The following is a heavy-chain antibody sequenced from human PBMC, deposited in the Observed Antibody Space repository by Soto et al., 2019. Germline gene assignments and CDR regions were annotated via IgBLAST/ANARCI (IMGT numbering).Heavy chain of an antibody. CDR3: ARDHEYSSSLGLDY. J-gene: IGHJ4*02. Sequence: GGSLRLSCAASGFTFSSYAMHWVRQAPGKGLEWVAVISYDGSNKYYADSVKGRFTISRDNSKNTLYLQMNSLRAEDTAVYYCARDHEYSSSLGLDYWGQGTLVTVAS. CDR2: ISYDGSNK. V-gene: IGHV3-30-3*01. CDR1: GFTFSSYA. D-gene: IGHD6-6*01.